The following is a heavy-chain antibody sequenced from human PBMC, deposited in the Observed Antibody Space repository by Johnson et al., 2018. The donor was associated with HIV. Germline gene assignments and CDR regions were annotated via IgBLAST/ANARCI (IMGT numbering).Heavy chain of an antibody. CDR3: AKVLWEGDAFDI. D-gene: IGHD2-2*01. CDR2: ISYDGSNK. V-gene: IGHV3-30*18. CDR1: GFTFSSYG. Sequence: VQLVESGGGVVQPGRSLRLSCAASGFTFSSYGMHWVRQAPGKGLEWVAVISYDGSNKYYADSVKGRFTISRDNSKNTLYLQMNSLSAEDTAVYYCAKVLWEGDAFDIWGQGTMVTVSS. J-gene: IGHJ3*02.